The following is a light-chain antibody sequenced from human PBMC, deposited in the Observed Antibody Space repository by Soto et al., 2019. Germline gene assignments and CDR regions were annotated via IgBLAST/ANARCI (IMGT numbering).Light chain of an antibody. CDR1: QGIRSY. Sequence: IQLTQSPSSLSASLRDRVAITCLASQGIRSYLAWYQQKPGEAPKLLISIASILQSGVPSRFSGSGSGTDFVLTTSSLQPEDSATYYCQQLDSIPITFGQGTRLEIK. J-gene: IGKJ5*01. V-gene: IGKV1-9*01. CDR2: IAS. CDR3: QQLDSIPIT.